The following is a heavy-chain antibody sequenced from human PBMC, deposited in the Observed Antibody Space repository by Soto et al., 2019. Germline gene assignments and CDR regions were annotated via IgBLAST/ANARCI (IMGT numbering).Heavy chain of an antibody. Sequence: QVQLVESGGGVVQPGRSLRLSCAASGFTFNNYGMHWVRQAPGKGLEWVTIISDDGSKKYYADSVKGRFTISRDNSQNTLYLQMNSLRAEDTAVYYCAKTIYSNLLLTGNFYGMDVWGQGTTVTVSS. V-gene: IGHV3-30*18. CDR2: ISDDGSKK. D-gene: IGHD4-4*01. CDR1: GFTFNNYG. CDR3: AKTIYSNLLLTGNFYGMDV. J-gene: IGHJ6*02.